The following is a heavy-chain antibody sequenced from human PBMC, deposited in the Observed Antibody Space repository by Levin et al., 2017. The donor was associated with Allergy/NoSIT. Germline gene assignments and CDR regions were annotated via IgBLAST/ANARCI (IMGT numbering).Heavy chain of an antibody. V-gene: IGHV3-30*18. CDR3: AKDRAPGYSSSWYLNY. CDR1: GFTFSSYG. D-gene: IGHD6-13*01. CDR2: ISYDGSNK. Sequence: GESLKISCAASGFTFSSYGMHWVRQAPGKGLEWVAVISYDGSNKYYADSVKGRFTISRDNSKNTLYLQMNSLRAEDTAVYYCAKDRAPGYSSSWYLNYWGQGTLVTVSS. J-gene: IGHJ4*02.